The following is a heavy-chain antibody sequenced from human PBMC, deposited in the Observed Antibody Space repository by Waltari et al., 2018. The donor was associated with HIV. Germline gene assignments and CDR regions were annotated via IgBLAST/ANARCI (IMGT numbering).Heavy chain of an antibody. CDR3: ARDKAVIQPDAFDI. Sequence: EVQLVESGGGLVQPGGYLSLSCAASGFTFRTSRMNWVRQAPGKGLEWVSYISSSSTTIYYADSVKGRFTISRDNAKNLLYLQMNSLRAEDTAVYYCARDKAVIQPDAFDIWGQGTMVTVSS. CDR1: GFTFRTSR. CDR2: ISSSSTTI. J-gene: IGHJ3*02. V-gene: IGHV3-48*04. D-gene: IGHD2-21*01.